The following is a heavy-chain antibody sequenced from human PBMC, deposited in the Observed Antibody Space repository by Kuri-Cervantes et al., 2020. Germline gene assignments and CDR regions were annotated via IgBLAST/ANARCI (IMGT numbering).Heavy chain of an antibody. CDR1: GYTFTGYY. CDR3: ATDRGYSSGWYYFDY. J-gene: IGHJ4*02. D-gene: IGHD6-19*01. CDR2: FDPEDGET. Sequence: ASVKVSCRASGYTFTGYYMHWVRQAPGKGLEWMGGFDPEDGETIYAQKFQGRVTMTEDTSTDTAYMELSSLRSEDTAVYYCATDRGYSSGWYYFDYWGQGTLVTVSS. V-gene: IGHV1-24*01.